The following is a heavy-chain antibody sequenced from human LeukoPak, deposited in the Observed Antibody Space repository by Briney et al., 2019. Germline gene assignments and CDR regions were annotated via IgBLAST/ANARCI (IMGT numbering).Heavy chain of an antibody. CDR2: IYTSGST. CDR3: ARGTRNCSSTSCYTGFDY. Sequence: SETLSLTCTVSGGSISSYYWSWIRQPAGKGLEWIGRIYTSGSTNYNPSLKSRVTMSVDTSKNQFSLKLSSVTAADTAVYYCARGTRNCSSTSCYTGFDYWGQGTLVTVSS. CDR1: GGSISSYY. V-gene: IGHV4-4*07. J-gene: IGHJ4*02. D-gene: IGHD2-2*02.